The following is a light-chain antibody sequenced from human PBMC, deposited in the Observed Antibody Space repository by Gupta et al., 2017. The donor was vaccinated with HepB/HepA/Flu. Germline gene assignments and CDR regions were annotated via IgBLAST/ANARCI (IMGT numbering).Light chain of an antibody. CDR3: CSYAGSYTYVV. CDR2: DVS. V-gene: IGLV2-11*01. CDR1: SSDVGGYNY. J-gene: IGLJ2*01. Sequence: QSALTQPRSVSGSPGQSVTISCTGTSSDVGGYNYVSWYQHHPGKAPKLMMYDVSKRLSGVPDRFSGSKSGTTASLTISGLQAEDEADYYCCSYAGSYTYVVFGGGTKLTVL.